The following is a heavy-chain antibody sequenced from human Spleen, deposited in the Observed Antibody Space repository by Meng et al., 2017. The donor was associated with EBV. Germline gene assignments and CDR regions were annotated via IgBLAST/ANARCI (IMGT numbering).Heavy chain of an antibody. V-gene: IGHV7-4-1*02. J-gene: IGHJ5*02. Sequence: QVRLVQSGSELXXXXXSXTVXXXASGYTFTNYAMNWVRQAPGQGFEWMGWINTNTGNPTYAQGFTGRFVFSLDTSVNTAYLRISSLKPEDTAIYYCARDLPLYSYDDSDYSWGQGSLVTVSS. CDR1: GYTFTNYA. CDR2: INTNTGNP. D-gene: IGHD3-22*01. CDR3: ARDLPLYSYDDSDYS.